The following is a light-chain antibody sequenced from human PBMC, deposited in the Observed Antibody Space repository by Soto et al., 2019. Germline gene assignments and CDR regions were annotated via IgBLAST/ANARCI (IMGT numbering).Light chain of an antibody. V-gene: IGKV3-11*01. CDR2: GAS. CDR1: HSMSNSN. J-gene: IGKJ1*01. CDR3: QQRSNFWT. Sequence: IVLTQSPGTLSLSPGDRATLSCRASHSMSNSNLAWYQHKPGQAPRLLIYGASNRATGIPARFSGSGSGTDFTLTISSLEPEDFAVYYCQQRSNFWTFGQGTKVDIK.